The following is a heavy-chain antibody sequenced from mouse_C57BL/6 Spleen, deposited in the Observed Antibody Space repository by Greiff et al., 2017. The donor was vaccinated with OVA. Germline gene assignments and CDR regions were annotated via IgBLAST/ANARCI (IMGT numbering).Heavy chain of an antibody. CDR3: ERGEGYDKYYYAMDY. D-gene: IGHD2-2*01. Sequence: QVQLQQPGAELVRPGTSVKLSCKASGYTFTSYWMHWVKQRPGQGLEWIGVIDPSDSYTNYNQKFKGKATLTVDTSSSTAYMQLSSLTSEDSAVYDCERGEGYDKYYYAMDYWGQGTSVTVSS. V-gene: IGHV1-59*01. CDR2: IDPSDSYT. CDR1: GYTFTSYW. J-gene: IGHJ4*01.